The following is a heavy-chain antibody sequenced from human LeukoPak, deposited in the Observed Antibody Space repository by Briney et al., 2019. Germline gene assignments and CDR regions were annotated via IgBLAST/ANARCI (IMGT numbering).Heavy chain of an antibody. CDR1: GFTFSSYG. J-gene: IGHJ4*02. V-gene: IGHV3-30*02. CDR3: AKDKYSSTSIDW. Sequence: GGSLRLSCTASGFTFSSYGMHWVRQAPGKGLEWVAYLRTDGSERDYADSVKGRVTISRGTSKNTLYLQLNSLRPEDTAVYYCAKDKYSSTSIDWWGPGTLVTVSS. D-gene: IGHD6-13*01. CDR2: LRTDGSER.